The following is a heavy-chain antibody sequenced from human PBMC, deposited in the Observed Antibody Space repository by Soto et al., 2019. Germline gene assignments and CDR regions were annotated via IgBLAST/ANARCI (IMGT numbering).Heavy chain of an antibody. V-gene: IGHV3-7*05. CDR2: INLDGSEK. CDR1: GFTFRSYW. Sequence: EGQLVESGGGLVQPGGSLRLSCQVSGFTFRSYWMTWVRRAPGKGLEWVANINLDGSEKYYVDAVKGRFTISRDNAKNSLHVDLLDLSGNDTAVYYCARGAMAGNEVPGDWGQGTLVTVSS. D-gene: IGHD1-1*01. CDR3: ARGAMAGNEVPGD. J-gene: IGHJ1*01.